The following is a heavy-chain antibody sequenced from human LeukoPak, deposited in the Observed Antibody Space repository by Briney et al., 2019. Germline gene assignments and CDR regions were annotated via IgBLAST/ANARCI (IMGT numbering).Heavy chain of an antibody. Sequence: SQTLSLTCTVSGGSISSGGYYWSWIRQHPGKGLEWIGYIYYIGSTYYNPSLKSRVTISVDTSKNQFSLKLSSVTAADMAVYYCAREPIYAHAFDIWGQGTVVTVSS. CDR1: GGSISSGGYY. V-gene: IGHV4-31*03. D-gene: IGHD2-2*01. J-gene: IGHJ3*02. CDR3: AREPIYAHAFDI. CDR2: IYYIGST.